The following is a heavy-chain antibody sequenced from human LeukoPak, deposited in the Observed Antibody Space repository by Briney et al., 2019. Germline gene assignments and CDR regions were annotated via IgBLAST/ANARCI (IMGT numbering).Heavy chain of an antibody. CDR2: IYYGGST. CDR3: ASRYGSGSYGFDF. V-gene: IGHV4-59*01. CDR1: GGSISSYY. Sequence: SETLSLTCTVSGGSISSYYWSWIRQPPGKGLEWIGYIYYGGSTEYNPSLKSRVTISVDTFKNQFSLKLSSVTAADTAVYYCASRYGSGSYGFDFWGQGTLGTVSS. D-gene: IGHD3-10*01. J-gene: IGHJ4*02.